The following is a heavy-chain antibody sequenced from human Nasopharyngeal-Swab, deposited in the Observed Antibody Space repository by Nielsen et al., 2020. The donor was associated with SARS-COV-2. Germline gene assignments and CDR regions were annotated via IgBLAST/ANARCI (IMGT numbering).Heavy chain of an antibody. Sequence: SVKVSCKASGYTFTGYYMHWVRQAPGQGLEWMGRIIPILGIANYAQKFQGRVTITADKSTSTAYMELSSLRSEDTAVYYCARVVSGSGDYWGQGTLVTVSS. V-gene: IGHV1-69*04. CDR2: IIPILGIA. J-gene: IGHJ4*02. CDR1: GYTFTGYY. CDR3: ARVVSGSGDY. D-gene: IGHD1-26*01.